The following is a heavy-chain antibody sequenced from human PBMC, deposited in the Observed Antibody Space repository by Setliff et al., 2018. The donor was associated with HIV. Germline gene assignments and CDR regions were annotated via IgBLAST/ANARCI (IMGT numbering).Heavy chain of an antibody. V-gene: IGHV4-34*01. CDR2: INQERTT. D-gene: IGHD1-20*01. Sequence: SETLSLTCAVYRGSFSHYYWTWIRQSPGKGLEWIAEINQERTTFYNPSLKSRVTMSLDTSRNEVSLRLSSVTAADTATYFCARVRFNFDNVRCFDLWGPGTLITVSS. CDR3: ARVRFNFDNVRCFDL. J-gene: IGHJ2*01. CDR1: RGSFSHYY.